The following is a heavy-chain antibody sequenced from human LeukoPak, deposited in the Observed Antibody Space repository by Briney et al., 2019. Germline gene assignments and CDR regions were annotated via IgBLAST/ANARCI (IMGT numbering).Heavy chain of an antibody. D-gene: IGHD3-9*01. J-gene: IGHJ4*02. CDR3: SKWRDYDVLTGYYDSDF. CDR2: ILGSGRSA. CDR1: GFTFNNYA. Sequence: TRGSLRLSCAASGFTFNNYAMSWVREPPGKGLEWVSAILGSGRSAYYADSVNRRFTISRDNSKNSLFLQMNSLRVEDTDLYYCSKWRDYDVLTGYYDSDFWGQGTLVTVSA. V-gene: IGHV3-23*01.